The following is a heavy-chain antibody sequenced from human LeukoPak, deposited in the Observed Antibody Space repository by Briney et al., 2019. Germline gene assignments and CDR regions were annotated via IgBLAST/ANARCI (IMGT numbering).Heavy chain of an antibody. V-gene: IGHV3-23*01. Sequence: GGSLRLSCAASASTFSSYVMSWVRQAPGKGLEWISTIGGGGSTTYYADSIKGRFIISRDNSKNTLYLQMNSLRAEDTAVYYCAKGEAHAFWSGYYFDYWGQGTLVTVSS. J-gene: IGHJ4*02. CDR1: ASTFSSYV. CDR3: AKGEAHAFWSGYYFDY. D-gene: IGHD3-3*01. CDR2: IGGGGSTT.